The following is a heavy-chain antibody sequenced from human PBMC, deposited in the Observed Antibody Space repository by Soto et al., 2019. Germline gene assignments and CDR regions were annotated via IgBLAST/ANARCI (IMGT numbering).Heavy chain of an antibody. J-gene: IGHJ3*02. Sequence: QVQLVQSGAEVKKPGSSVKVSCKASGGTFSSYTISWVRQAPGQGPEWMGRIIPSLGIANYAQKFQGRVTITADKSTSTDYMELSSLRSEDRAVYYCARRVDFIGYRHTEAFDIWGQGTMVTGSS. CDR1: GGTFSSYT. V-gene: IGHV1-69*02. CDR3: ARRVDFIGYRHTEAFDI. D-gene: IGHD3-16*02. CDR2: IIPSLGIA.